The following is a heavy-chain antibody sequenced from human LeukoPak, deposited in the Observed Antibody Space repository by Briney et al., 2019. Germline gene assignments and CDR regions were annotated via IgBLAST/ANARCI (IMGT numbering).Heavy chain of an antibody. V-gene: IGHV4-59*01. D-gene: IGHD5-24*01. J-gene: IGHJ5*02. CDR1: GGSISSYY. CDR3: ARGGSGRVEMATIWANWFDP. Sequence: SETLSLTCTVSGGSISSYYWSWIRQPPGKGLEWIGYIYYSGSTNYNPSLKSRVTISVDTSKNQFSLKLSSVTAADTAVYYCARGGSGRVEMATIWANWFDPWGQGTLVTVSS. CDR2: IYYSGST.